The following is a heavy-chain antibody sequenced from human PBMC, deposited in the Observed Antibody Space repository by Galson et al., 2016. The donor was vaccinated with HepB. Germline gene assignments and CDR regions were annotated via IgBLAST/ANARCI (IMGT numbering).Heavy chain of an antibody. CDR1: GLSVSDAY. Sequence: SLRLSCAASGLSVSDAYMNWVRQAPGKGLEWVSVLYAGGETYYADSLRGRFTISRDNSKNILYLQMNSLRVEDTAVYYCVQGSTAPAVWGRGTTVTVSP. CDR3: VQGSTAPAV. CDR2: LYAGGET. V-gene: IGHV3-66*01. D-gene: IGHD1-26*01. J-gene: IGHJ6*04.